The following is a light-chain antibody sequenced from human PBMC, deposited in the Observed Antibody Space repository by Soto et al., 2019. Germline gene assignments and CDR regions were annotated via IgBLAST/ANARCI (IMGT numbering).Light chain of an antibody. J-gene: IGKJ3*01. V-gene: IGKV3-20*01. CDR3: QQFGPSLLS. CDR2: DAA. Sequence: ESVLTQSPGTLSLSPGERATLSCRASQSVSSKSLAWYQQKPGQAPRLLIYDAASRATGIPDRFSGSGSGTDFTLTISGLEPEDFAMYYCQQFGPSLLSFGPGTKVDIK. CDR1: QSVSSKS.